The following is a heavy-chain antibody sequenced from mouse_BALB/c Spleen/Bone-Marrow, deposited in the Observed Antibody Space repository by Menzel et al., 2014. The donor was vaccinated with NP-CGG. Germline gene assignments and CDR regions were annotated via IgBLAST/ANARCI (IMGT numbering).Heavy chain of an antibody. Sequence: EVKLVESGGGLVQPGGSLKLSCAASGFDFSGFWMGWVRQSPGKGLEWIGEINPDSYTINYTPALKDRFIISRDNAKKNLYLQVNKVRSEDTALYYCARLGYYGGFAYWGQGTLVTGTA. CDR3: ARLGYYGGFAY. J-gene: IGHJ3*01. CDR1: GFDFSGFW. CDR2: INPDSYTI. D-gene: IGHD2-3*01. V-gene: IGHV4-1*02.